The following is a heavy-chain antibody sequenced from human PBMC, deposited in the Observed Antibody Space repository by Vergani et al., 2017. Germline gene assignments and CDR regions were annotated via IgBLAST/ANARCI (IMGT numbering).Heavy chain of an antibody. D-gene: IGHD5-18*01. CDR3: SRGRGYSFGYPDY. Sequence: EVQLVESGGGLVPPGRSLRLSCAASGFSFGDYAMTWVRQAPGKGLEWVAFIRNKAYGGTTEYAASVKGRFTISRDDSKRLAYLQLSGLKTEDTAVYFWSRGRGYSFGYPDYWGQGTMVTVSS. CDR1: GFSFGDYA. J-gene: IGHJ4*02. V-gene: IGHV3-49*04. CDR2: IRNKAYGGTT.